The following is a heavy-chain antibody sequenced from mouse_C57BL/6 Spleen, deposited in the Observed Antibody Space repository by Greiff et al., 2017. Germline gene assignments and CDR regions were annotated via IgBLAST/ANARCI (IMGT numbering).Heavy chain of an antibody. CDR3: AKVYYGNYHYFDY. J-gene: IGHJ2*01. CDR1: GFTFSDYG. Sequence: EVQVVESGGGLVKPGGSLKLSCAASGFTFSDYGMHWVRQAPEKGLEWVAYISSGSSTIYYADTVKGRFTISRDNAKNTLFLQMTSLRSEDTAMYYCAKVYYGNYHYFDYWGQGTTLTVSS. D-gene: IGHD2-1*01. V-gene: IGHV5-17*01. CDR2: ISSGSSTI.